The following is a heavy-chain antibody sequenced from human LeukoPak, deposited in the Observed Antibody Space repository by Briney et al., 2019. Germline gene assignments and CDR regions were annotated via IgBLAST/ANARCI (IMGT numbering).Heavy chain of an antibody. V-gene: IGHV3-21*01. CDR2: ISSTGSYI. Sequence: GGSLRLSCAASGFTFSRHTMNWVRQAPGKGLEWVSSISSTGSYIYYAESLKGRFTVSRDNAKNYVYLQMNSLRVDDTAVYYCARAERLLKWLLDSWGQGTLVTVSS. J-gene: IGHJ4*02. CDR1: GFTFSRHT. D-gene: IGHD3-3*01. CDR3: ARAERLLKWLLDS.